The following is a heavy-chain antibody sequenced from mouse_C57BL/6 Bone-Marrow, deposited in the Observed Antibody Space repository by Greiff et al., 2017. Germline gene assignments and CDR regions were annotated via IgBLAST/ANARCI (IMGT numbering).Heavy chain of an antibody. CDR2: ISYDGSN. V-gene: IGHV3-6*01. D-gene: IGHD2-4*01. Sequence: DVKLVESGPGLVKPSQSLSLTCSVTGYSITSGYYWNWIRQFPGNKLEWMGYISYDGSNNYNPSLKNRISITRDTSKNQFFLKLNSVTTEDTATYYCARDPPYDYDVGYYFDYWGQGTTLTVSS. CDR3: ARDPPYDYDVGYYFDY. CDR1: GYSITSGYY. J-gene: IGHJ2*01.